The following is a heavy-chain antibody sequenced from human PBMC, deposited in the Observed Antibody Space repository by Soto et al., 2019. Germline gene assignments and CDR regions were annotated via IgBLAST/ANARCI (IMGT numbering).Heavy chain of an antibody. D-gene: IGHD3-3*01. CDR3: VRDFGDLPDFWSGPDD. CDR1: GYSINSGYY. Sequence: SETLSLTCAVSGYSINSGYYWGWIRQSPGKGLEWIGSVFHSGTTYSTPSLKTRLTISVDTSKNQFSLDLNAVTAADTAVYYCVRDFGDLPDFWSGPDDWGQGIPVT. CDR2: VFHSGTT. V-gene: IGHV4-38-2*02. J-gene: IGHJ4*02.